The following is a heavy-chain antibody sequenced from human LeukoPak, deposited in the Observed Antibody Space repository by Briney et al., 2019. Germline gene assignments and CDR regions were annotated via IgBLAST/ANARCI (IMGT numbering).Heavy chain of an antibody. CDR1: GGSFSGYY. CDR2: INHSGGT. CDR3: ARAATFGGVGFDY. V-gene: IGHV4-34*01. Sequence: SETLSLTCAVYGGSFSGYYWSWIRQPPGKGLEWIGEINHSGGTNYNPSLKSRVTISVDTSKNQFSLKLSSVTAADTAVYYCARAATFGGVGFDYWGQGTLVTVSS. D-gene: IGHD3-16*01. J-gene: IGHJ4*02.